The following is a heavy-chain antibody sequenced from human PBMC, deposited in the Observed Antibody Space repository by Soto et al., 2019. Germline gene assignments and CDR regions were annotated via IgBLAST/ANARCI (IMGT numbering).Heavy chain of an antibody. Sequence: GGSLRLSCAASGFTFSSYWRHWVRQAPGRGLVWVSRINSEGSSTSYADSGKGRFTISRDNAKNTRYLQMNSLRVEDTAVYYYARDAIVVVPAATPYYYYYCMDGWGQVNTGTVSS. CDR3: ARDAIVVVPAATPYYYYYCMDG. J-gene: IGHJ6*02. CDR2: INSEGSST. V-gene: IGHV3-74*01. CDR1: GFTFSSYW. D-gene: IGHD2-2*01.